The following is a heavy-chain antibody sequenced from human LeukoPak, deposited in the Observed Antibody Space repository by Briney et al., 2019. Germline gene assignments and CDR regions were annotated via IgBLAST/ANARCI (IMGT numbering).Heavy chain of an antibody. J-gene: IGHJ6*03. CDR2: ISSSGSTI. Sequence: GGSLRLSCAASGFTFSSYEMNWVRQAPGKGLEWVSYISSSGSTIYYADSVKGRFTISRDNAKNSLYLQMNSLRAEDTAMYYCARDRRIVGATSDYYYMDVWGKGTTVTVSS. CDR1: GFTFSSYE. D-gene: IGHD1-26*01. V-gene: IGHV3-48*03. CDR3: ARDRRIVGATSDYYYMDV.